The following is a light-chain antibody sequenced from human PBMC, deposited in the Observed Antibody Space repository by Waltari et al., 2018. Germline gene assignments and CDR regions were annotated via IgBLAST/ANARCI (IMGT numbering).Light chain of an antibody. CDR1: SPDLGGNNY. CDR2: DVS. V-gene: IGLV2-14*01. Sequence: QPPLTQPPSGPGSPGQPTTISCTVTSPDLGGNNYVSWYQQHPGNAPKLMIYDVSKRPSGVSNRYSVSKSVNTASLTISGLQAGDEADYYCSSYTSSSTSYVVFGGGTKLTVL. J-gene: IGLJ2*01. CDR3: SSYTSSSTSYVV.